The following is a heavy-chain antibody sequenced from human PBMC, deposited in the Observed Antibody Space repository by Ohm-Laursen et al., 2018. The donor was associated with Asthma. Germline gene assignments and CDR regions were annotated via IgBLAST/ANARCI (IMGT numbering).Heavy chain of an antibody. CDR1: GFTFSSYA. D-gene: IGHD3-22*01. V-gene: IGHV3-30-3*01. CDR3: ASLRIVVVHPYYYGMDV. CDR2: ISYDGSNK. Sequence: SLRLSCAASGFTFSSYAMHWVRQAPGKGLEWVAVISYDGSNKYYADSVKGRFTISRDNSKNTLYLQMNSLRAEETAVYYCASLRIVVVHPYYYGMDVWGQGTTVTVSS. J-gene: IGHJ6*02.